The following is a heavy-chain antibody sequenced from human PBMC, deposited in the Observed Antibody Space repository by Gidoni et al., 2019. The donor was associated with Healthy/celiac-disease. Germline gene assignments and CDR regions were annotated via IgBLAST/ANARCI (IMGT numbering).Heavy chain of an antibody. CDR1: GFTFSSYS. Sequence: EVQLVESGGGLVQPGGSLRLSCAASGFTFSSYSMNWVRQAPGKGLEWVSYISSSSSTIYYADSVKGRFTISRDNAKNSLYLQMNSLRAEDTAVYYCARDRSGSDARWFDPWGQGTLVTVSS. CDR3: ARDRSGSDARWFDP. J-gene: IGHJ5*02. CDR2: ISSSSSTI. D-gene: IGHD1-26*01. V-gene: IGHV3-48*01.